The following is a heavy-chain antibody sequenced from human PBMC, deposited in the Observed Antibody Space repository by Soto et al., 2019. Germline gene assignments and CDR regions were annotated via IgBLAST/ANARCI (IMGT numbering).Heavy chain of an antibody. CDR1: GGSISSSSYY. J-gene: IGHJ3*02. CDR2: IYYSGST. D-gene: IGHD3-22*01. CDR3: ARDKKSLVYYDSSGYYPVDAFEI. Sequence: SETLSLTCTVSGGSISSSSYYWGWIRQPPGKGLEWIGRIYYSGSTYYNPSLKRRGTISVDTSKNQFSLKLSSVTAADTAVYYCARDKKSLVYYDSSGYYPVDAFEIWGQGTMVTVSS. V-gene: IGHV4-39*02.